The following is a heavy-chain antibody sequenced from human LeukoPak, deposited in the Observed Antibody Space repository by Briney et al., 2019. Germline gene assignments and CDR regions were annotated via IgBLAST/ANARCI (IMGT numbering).Heavy chain of an antibody. D-gene: IGHD4-17*01. J-gene: IGHJ5*02. Sequence: SETLSLTCTVSGGSISSYYWSWIRQPPGKGLEWIGYIYYSGITNYNPSLKSRVTISVDTSKNHFSLKLSSVTAADTAVYYCARRSEDHYADHNWFDPWGQGTPVTVSS. CDR1: GGSISSYY. CDR2: IYYSGIT. V-gene: IGHV4-59*08. CDR3: ARRSEDHYADHNWFDP.